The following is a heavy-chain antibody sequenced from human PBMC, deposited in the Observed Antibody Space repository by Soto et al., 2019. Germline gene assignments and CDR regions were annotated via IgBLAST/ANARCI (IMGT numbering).Heavy chain of an antibody. V-gene: IGHV4-61*01. CDR2: IYYSGST. CDR3: ARDPRDCSSTSCYRYYYYGMDV. J-gene: IGHJ6*02. D-gene: IGHD2-2*01. Sequence: SETQSLTCTVSGGSVSSGSYYWTWIRQPPGKGLEWHGYIYYSGSTNYNPSLKSRVTISVDTSKNQFSLKLSSVTAADTAVYYCARDPRDCSSTSCYRYYYYGMDVWGQGTTVTVSS. CDR1: GGSVSSGSYY.